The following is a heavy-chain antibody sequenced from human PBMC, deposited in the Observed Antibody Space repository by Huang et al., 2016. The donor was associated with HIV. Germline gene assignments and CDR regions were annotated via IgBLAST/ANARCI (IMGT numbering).Heavy chain of an antibody. Sequence: VQLVQSGAEVRRPGSSVRFPCRASGGSFTTFAFNWVRQAPGQGLEYMGGVVPLLSGTKCAERFQDRLSISEDKSTNTVYMELRSLRSSDTGVFFCAREGQTWYGKPIAAFEIWGQGTTVIVSS. CDR3: AREGQTWYGKPIAAFEI. J-gene: IGHJ3*02. CDR2: VVPLLSGT. CDR1: GGSFTTFA. D-gene: IGHD1-20*01. V-gene: IGHV1-69*10.